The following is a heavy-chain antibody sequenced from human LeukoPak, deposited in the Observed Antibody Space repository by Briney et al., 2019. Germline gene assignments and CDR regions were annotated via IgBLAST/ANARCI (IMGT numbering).Heavy chain of an antibody. Sequence: GASVKVSCKASGGTFSSYAISWVRQAPGQGLEWMGGIIPIFGTANYAQKFQGRVTITADESTSTAYMELSSLRSEDTAVYYCARGSASSEWGLPYYYCVDVWGKGTTVTISS. CDR1: GGTFSSYA. V-gene: IGHV1-69*13. CDR3: ARGSASSEWGLPYYYCVDV. J-gene: IGHJ6*03. CDR2: IIPIFGTA. D-gene: IGHD3-3*01.